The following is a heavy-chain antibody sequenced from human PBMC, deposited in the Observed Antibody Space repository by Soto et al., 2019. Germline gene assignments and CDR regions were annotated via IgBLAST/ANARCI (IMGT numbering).Heavy chain of an antibody. D-gene: IGHD3-3*01. V-gene: IGHV4-31*03. Sequence: SETLSLTCTVSGGSISSGGYYWSWIRQHPGKGLEWIGYIYYSGSTYYNPSLKSRVTISVDTSKNQFSLKLSSVTAADTAVYYCARSTITIFGVVNTNWFDPWGQGTLVTVSS. CDR2: IYYSGST. CDR3: ARSTITIFGVVNTNWFDP. J-gene: IGHJ5*02. CDR1: GGSISSGGYY.